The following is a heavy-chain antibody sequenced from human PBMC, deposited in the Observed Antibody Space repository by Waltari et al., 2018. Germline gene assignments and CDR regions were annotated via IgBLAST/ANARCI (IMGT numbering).Heavy chain of an antibody. Sequence: QVQLQQWGAGLLKPSETLSLTCAVYGGSFSGYSWSWIRQPPGKGLEWIGEINHSGSTNYNPSLKSRVTISVDTSKNQFSLKLSSVTAADTAVYYCARGGPQYGSGTNPLDYWGQGTLVTVSS. CDR1: GGSFSGYS. J-gene: IGHJ4*02. CDR3: ARGGPQYGSGTNPLDY. D-gene: IGHD3-10*01. CDR2: INHSGST. V-gene: IGHV4-34*01.